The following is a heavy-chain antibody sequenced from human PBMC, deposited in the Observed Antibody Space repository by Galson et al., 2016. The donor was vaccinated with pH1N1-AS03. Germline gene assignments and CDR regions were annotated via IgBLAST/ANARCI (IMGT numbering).Heavy chain of an antibody. CDR3: ARDHLGAGPAFDY. CDR2: TYYRSKWYKWYN. CDR1: GDSVSSNTAA. J-gene: IGHJ4*02. Sequence: CAISGDSVSSNTAAWSWIRQSPSRGLEWLGRTYYRSKWYKWYNDYAVSAESRITINPDTSKNQFSLQLNSVTPEDTAVYYCARDHLGAGPAFDYWGQGTLVTVSS. D-gene: IGHD1-26*01. V-gene: IGHV6-1*01.